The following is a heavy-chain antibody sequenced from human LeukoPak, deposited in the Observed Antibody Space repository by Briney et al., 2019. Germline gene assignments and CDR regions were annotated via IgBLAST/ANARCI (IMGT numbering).Heavy chain of an antibody. D-gene: IGHD3-22*01. CDR2: ISSSSSYI. Sequence: EGSLRLSCAVSGITFSDHDMDWVRQAPGKGLEWVSSISSSSSYIYYADSVKGRFTISRDNAKNSLYLQMNSLRAEDTAVYYCARAHYYDSLSRDYWGQGTLVTVSS. J-gene: IGHJ4*02. CDR3: ARAHYYDSLSRDY. CDR1: GITFSDHD. V-gene: IGHV3-21*01.